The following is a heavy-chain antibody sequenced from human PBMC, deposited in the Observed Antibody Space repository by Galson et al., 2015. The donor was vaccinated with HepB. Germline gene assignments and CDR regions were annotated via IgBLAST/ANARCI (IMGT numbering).Heavy chain of an antibody. CDR1: GYTLTGLS. J-gene: IGHJ4*02. Sequence: SVKVSCKVSGYTLTGLSMHWVRQAPGKGLEWMGGFDPEDGETIYAQKFQGRVTMTEDTSTDTAYMELSSLRSEDTAVYYCATRWPAYSGFTIDYWGQGTLVTVSS. CDR2: FDPEDGET. V-gene: IGHV1-24*01. CDR3: ATRWPAYSGFTIDY. D-gene: IGHD5-12*01.